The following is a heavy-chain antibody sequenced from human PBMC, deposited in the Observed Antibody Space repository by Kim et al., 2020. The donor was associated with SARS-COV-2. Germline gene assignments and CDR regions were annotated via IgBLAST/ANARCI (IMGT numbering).Heavy chain of an antibody. Sequence: YYNPSLKRRVTISVDTSKNQFSLKLSSVTAADTAVYYCARDLLGENWFDPWGQGTLVTVSS. D-gene: IGHD3-10*01. CDR3: ARDLLGENWFDP. V-gene: IGHV4-31*02. J-gene: IGHJ5*02.